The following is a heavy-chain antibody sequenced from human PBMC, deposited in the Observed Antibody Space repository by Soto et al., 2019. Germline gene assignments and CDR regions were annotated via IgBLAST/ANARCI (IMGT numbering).Heavy chain of an antibody. Sequence: HPGGSLRLSCTASGFTFRNNGLSWVRQSPGKGLDWVSGITGSGRDTYYADSVKGRFTISRDNSKNMVFLQMNSLRAEDTALYYCAKNGLDNSPSAIDSWGPGTLVTVSS. CDR1: GFTFRNNG. D-gene: IGHD1-1*01. V-gene: IGHV3-23*01. CDR2: ITGSGRDT. CDR3: AKNGLDNSPSAIDS. J-gene: IGHJ4*02.